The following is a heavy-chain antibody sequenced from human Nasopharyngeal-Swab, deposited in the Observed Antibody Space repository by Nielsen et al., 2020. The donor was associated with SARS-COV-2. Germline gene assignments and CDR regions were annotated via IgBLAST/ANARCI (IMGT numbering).Heavy chain of an antibody. CDR3: AAEATGTDAFDI. CDR1: GFTFSSYA. D-gene: IGHD6-13*01. J-gene: IGHJ3*02. V-gene: IGHV3-30*04. Sequence: SCAASGFTFSSYAMHWVHQAPGKGLEWVAVISYDGSNKYYADSVKGRFTISRDNSKNTLYLQMNSLRAEDTAVYYCAAEATGTDAFDIWGQGTMVTVSS. CDR2: ISYDGSNK.